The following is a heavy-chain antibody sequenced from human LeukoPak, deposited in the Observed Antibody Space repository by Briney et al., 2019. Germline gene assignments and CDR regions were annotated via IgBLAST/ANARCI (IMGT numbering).Heavy chain of an antibody. CDR1: GGTFSSYA. CDR2: IIPILGIA. Sequence: GASVKVSCKASGGTFSSYAISWVRQAPGQGLEWMGRIIPILGIANYAQKFQGRVTITADKSTSTAYMELSSLRSEDTAVYYCARDYGDYPYFDYWGQGTLVTVSS. J-gene: IGHJ4*02. D-gene: IGHD4-17*01. CDR3: ARDYGDYPYFDY. V-gene: IGHV1-69*04.